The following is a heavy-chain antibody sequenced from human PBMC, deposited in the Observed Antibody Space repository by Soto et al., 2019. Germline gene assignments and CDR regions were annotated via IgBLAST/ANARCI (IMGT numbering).Heavy chain of an antibody. D-gene: IGHD2-15*01. CDR2: IGISGDT. J-gene: IGHJ4*02. CDR1: GFTFSKFD. CDR3: ARGQEVGAHFFDS. Sequence: LRLSCEASGFTFSKFDMHWVRQPTGKGLEWVSTIGISGDTYYAVSVKGRFTISRDNAKNSLSLQMNSLRAGDTALYFCARGQEVGAHFFDSWGQGTQVTVSS. V-gene: IGHV3-13*04.